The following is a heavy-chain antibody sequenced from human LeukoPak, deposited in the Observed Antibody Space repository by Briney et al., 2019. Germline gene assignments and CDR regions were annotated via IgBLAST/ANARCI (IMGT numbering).Heavy chain of an antibody. CDR2: IWYDGSNK. D-gene: IGHD3-22*01. V-gene: IGHV3-33*06. Sequence: GRSLRLSCAASGFTFSSYGMHWVRQAPGKGLEWVAVIWYDGSNKYYADSVKGRFSISRDNSKNTLYLQMNSLRAEDTAVYYCAKDPWYYYDSSANFDYWGQGTLVTVSS. CDR1: GFTFSSYG. J-gene: IGHJ4*02. CDR3: AKDPWYYYDSSANFDY.